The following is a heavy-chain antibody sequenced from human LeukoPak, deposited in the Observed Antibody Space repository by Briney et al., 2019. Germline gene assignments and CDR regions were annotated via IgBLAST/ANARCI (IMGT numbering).Heavy chain of an antibody. J-gene: IGHJ5*02. CDR3: ARTSIAAAGTGWFDP. CDR2: IIPIFGTA. CDR1: GGTFSSYA. D-gene: IGHD6-13*01. Sequence: ASVKVPCKASGGTFSSYAISWVGQAPGQGLEWLGGIIPIFGTANYAQKFQGRVTITADESTSTAYMELSSLRSEDTAVYYCARTSIAAAGTGWFDPWGQGTLVTVSS. V-gene: IGHV1-69*01.